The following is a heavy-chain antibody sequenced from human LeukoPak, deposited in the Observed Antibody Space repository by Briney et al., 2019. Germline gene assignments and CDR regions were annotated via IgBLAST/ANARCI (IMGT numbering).Heavy chain of an antibody. CDR1: GGSITTINYY. CDR2: IDYSGNT. D-gene: IGHD2/OR15-2a*01. V-gene: IGHV4-39*07. J-gene: IGHJ6*03. Sequence: SETLSLTCTVSGGSITTINYYWGWIRQPPGKGLEWIASIDYSGNTYYGPSLRSRVTISADTSENQFSLKLSSVTAADTAVYYGVFYAGGYYYMDVWGKGTTVAVSS. CDR3: VFYAGGYYYMDV.